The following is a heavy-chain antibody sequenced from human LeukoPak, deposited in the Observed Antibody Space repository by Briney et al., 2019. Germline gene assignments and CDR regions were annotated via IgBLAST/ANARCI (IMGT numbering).Heavy chain of an antibody. Sequence: GRSLRLSCAASGYTFGSYSINWVRQAPGKGLEWISYIRSTGTSIYYADSVKGRFTISRDNAKNSLYLQMNSLRAEDTAVYYCARELPLGYGDYDYWGQGTLVTVSS. CDR1: GYTFGSYS. CDR2: IRSTGTSI. V-gene: IGHV3-48*04. CDR3: ARELPLGYGDYDY. D-gene: IGHD4-17*01. J-gene: IGHJ4*02.